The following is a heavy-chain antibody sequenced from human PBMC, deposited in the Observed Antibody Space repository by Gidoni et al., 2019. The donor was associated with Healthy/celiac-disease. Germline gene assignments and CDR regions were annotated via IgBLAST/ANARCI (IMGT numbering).Heavy chain of an antibody. V-gene: IGHV4-34*01. D-gene: IGHD5-12*01. Sequence: QVQLHQCGAGLLKPSETLSLTCPVHGGSFSGYYWSWVRQPPGKVPESIGEINHTGSTNYNPTLKSRVTISVDTSKNQFSLKLSSVTAADTAVYYCARASLGRWLQFDYWGQGTLVTVSS. J-gene: IGHJ4*02. CDR3: ARASLGRWLQFDY. CDR2: INHTGST. CDR1: GGSFSGYY.